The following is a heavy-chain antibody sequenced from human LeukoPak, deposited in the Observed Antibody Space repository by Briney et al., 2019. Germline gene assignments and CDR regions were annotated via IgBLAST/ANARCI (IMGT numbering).Heavy chain of an antibody. CDR3: ARHGGEVLLDY. D-gene: IGHD3-16*01. J-gene: IGHJ4*02. Sequence: SETLSLTCTVSGGSISSYYWSWIRQPPGKGLEWIGYIYYSGSTNYSPSLKSRVTISVDTSKNQFSLKLSSVTAADTAVYYCARHGGEVLLDYWGQGTLVTVSS. CDR1: GGSISSYY. V-gene: IGHV4-59*08. CDR2: IYYSGST.